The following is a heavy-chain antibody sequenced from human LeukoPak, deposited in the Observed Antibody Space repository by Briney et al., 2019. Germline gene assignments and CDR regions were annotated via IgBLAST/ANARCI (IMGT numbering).Heavy chain of an antibody. D-gene: IGHD3-22*01. CDR3: AKARPTQKVITNYFDY. V-gene: IGHV3-33*06. Sequence: PGGSLRLSCAASGFTFSSYGMHWVRQAPGKGLEWVAVIWYDGSNKYYADSVKGRFTISRDNSKNTLYLQMNSLRAEDTAVYYCAKARPTQKVITNYFDYWGQGTLVTVSS. CDR2: IWYDGSNK. J-gene: IGHJ4*02. CDR1: GFTFSSYG.